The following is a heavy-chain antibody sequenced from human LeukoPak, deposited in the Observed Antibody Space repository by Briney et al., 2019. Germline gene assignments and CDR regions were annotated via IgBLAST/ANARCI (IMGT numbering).Heavy chain of an antibody. D-gene: IGHD5-18*01. Sequence: GGSLRLSCAASGFTFDDYAMHWVRQALGKGLEWVSGISWNSGSIGYADSVKGRFTISRDNAKNSLYLQMNSLRAEDTALYYCAKVRGYSYGYFDYWGQGTLVTVSS. CDR1: GFTFDDYA. CDR2: ISWNSGSI. V-gene: IGHV3-9*01. J-gene: IGHJ4*02. CDR3: AKVRGYSYGYFDY.